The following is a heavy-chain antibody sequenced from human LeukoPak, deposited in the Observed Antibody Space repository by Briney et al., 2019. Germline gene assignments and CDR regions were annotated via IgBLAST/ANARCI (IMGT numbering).Heavy chain of an antibody. CDR1: GGSISSYY. CDR3: ARHSAPTMVRGVNYYYCYMDV. Sequence: SETLSLTCTVSGGSISSYYWSWIRQPPGKGLEWIGYIYYSGSTNYNPSLKSRVTISVDTSKNQFSLKPSSVTAADTAVYYCARHSAPTMVRGVNYYYCYMDVWGKGTTVTVSS. J-gene: IGHJ6*03. D-gene: IGHD3-10*01. V-gene: IGHV4-59*08. CDR2: IYYSGST.